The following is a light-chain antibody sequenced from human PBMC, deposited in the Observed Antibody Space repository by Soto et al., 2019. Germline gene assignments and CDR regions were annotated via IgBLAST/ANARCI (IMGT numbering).Light chain of an antibody. V-gene: IGKV1-5*03. J-gene: IGKJ1*01. Sequence: DIPMTQSPSTLSASVGDRVTITCRASQTSNWLAWYQQKPGKAPKLLIYKASSLESGVPSRFSGSGSGTEFTLTISSLQPDDFATYYCQQYNNSSPRTFGQGTKVEIK. CDR2: KAS. CDR3: QQYNNSSPRT. CDR1: QTSNW.